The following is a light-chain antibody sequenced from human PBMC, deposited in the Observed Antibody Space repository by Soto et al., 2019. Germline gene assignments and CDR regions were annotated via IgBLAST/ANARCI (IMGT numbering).Light chain of an antibody. CDR1: QSIGNW. CDR3: QQYDSYPHP. Sequence: DIQMTQSPSTLSASEGDRVTITCRASQSIGNWLAWYQQKTGKAPKLLIYKASILQSGVPARFSGSGYGTEFTLTLSSLQPDDFATYYCQQYDSYPHPVGQGPKLEI. CDR2: KAS. J-gene: IGKJ2*01. V-gene: IGKV1-5*03.